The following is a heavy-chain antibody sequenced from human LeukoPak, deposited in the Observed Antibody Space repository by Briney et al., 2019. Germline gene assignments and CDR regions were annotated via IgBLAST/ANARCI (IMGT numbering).Heavy chain of an antibody. Sequence: PGGSLRLSCAASGFTFSSYSMTWVRQAPGKGLEWVSSISSSSYIYYADSVKGRFTISRDNAKNSLYLQMNSLRAEDTAVYYCARERSSPEFYGMDVWGQGTTVTVSS. CDR1: GFTFSSYS. D-gene: IGHD1-14*01. V-gene: IGHV3-21*01. CDR2: ISSSSYI. J-gene: IGHJ6*02. CDR3: ARERSSPEFYGMDV.